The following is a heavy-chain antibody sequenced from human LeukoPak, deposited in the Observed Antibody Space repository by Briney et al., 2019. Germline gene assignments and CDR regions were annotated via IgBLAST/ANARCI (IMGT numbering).Heavy chain of an antibody. J-gene: IGHJ4*02. CDR3: ATNIVATSIFDY. V-gene: IGHV1-69*04. D-gene: IGHD5-12*01. CDR1: GYTFTSYG. Sequence: SVKVSCKASGYTFTSYGISWVRQAPGQGLEWMGRIIPILGIPNYAQKFQGRVTITADKSTSTAYMELSSLRSEDTAVYYCATNIVATSIFDYWGQGTLVTVSS. CDR2: IIPILGIP.